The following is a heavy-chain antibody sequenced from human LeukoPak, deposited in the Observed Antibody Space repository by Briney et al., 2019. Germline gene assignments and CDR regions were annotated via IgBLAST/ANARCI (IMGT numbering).Heavy chain of an antibody. CDR1: GFTFSSYA. CDR2: ISGSGGST. D-gene: IGHD5-12*01. Sequence: GGSLRLSCAASGFTFSSYAMSWVRQAPGKGLEWVSAISGSGGSTYYADSVKGRFTISRDNSKNTLYLQMNSLRAEDTAVYYCAKDSKVGRRGNSGDLGLWGQGTLVTVSS. J-gene: IGHJ4*02. CDR3: AKDSKVGRRGNSGDLGL. V-gene: IGHV3-23*01.